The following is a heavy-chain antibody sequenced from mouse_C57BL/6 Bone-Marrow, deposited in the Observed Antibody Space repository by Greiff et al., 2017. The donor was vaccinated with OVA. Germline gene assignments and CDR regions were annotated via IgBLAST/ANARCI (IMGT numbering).Heavy chain of an antibody. CDR2: ISNMAYSI. D-gene: IGHD1-1*01. CDR1: GFTFSDYG. J-gene: IGHJ3*01. Sequence: EVQLVESGGGLVQPGGSLKFSCAASGFTFSDYGMAWVRQAPRQGPEWVAFISNMAYSIYYADTVTGRFTIYRENATRTLYLEMSSLRSEDTAMLYGARREYYGSTLLAYWGQGTLVTVSA. CDR3: ARREYYGSTLLAY. V-gene: IGHV5-15*01.